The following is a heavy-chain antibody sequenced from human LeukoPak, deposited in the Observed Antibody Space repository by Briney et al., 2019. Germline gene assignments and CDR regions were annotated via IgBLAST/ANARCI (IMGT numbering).Heavy chain of an antibody. CDR1: GFPFSSYA. D-gene: IGHD3-10*02. V-gene: IGHV3-30*04. Sequence: GALRLSFAASGFPFSSYAMHWVRQAPGKGLGWVAVISYDGSNKYYADSVKGRFTISRDNSKNTLYLQMNSLRAEDTAVYYCAELGITMIGGVWGKGTTVTISS. J-gene: IGHJ6*04. CDR3: AELGITMIGGV. CDR2: ISYDGSNK.